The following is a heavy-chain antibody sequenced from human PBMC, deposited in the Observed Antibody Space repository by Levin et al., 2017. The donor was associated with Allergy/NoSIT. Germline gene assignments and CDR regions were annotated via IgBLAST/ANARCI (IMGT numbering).Heavy chain of an antibody. CDR1: GGSISSGGYY. V-gene: IGHV4-31*03. CDR3: ARTCSGGSCYSGYAFDI. CDR2: IYYSGST. D-gene: IGHD2-15*01. J-gene: IGHJ3*02. Sequence: PSETLSLTCTVSGGSISSGGYYWSWIRQHPGKGLEWIGYIYYSGSTYYNPSLKSRVTISIDTSKNQFSLKLSSVTAADTAVYYCARTCSGGSCYSGYAFDIWGQGTMVTVSS.